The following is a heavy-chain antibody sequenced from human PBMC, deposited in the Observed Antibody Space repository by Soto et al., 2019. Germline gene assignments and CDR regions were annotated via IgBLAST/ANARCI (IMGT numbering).Heavy chain of an antibody. CDR3: ARVTTVTNTFDY. D-gene: IGHD4-17*01. CDR1: GYTFTSYY. V-gene: IGHV1-46*01. J-gene: IGHJ4*02. Sequence: QVQLVQSGAEVKKPGASVKVSCKASGYTFTSYYMHWVRQAPGQGLEWMGIINPSGGSTSYAQKFQGRVTMTRDTSTSTVYMELSSLRSEDTAVYCCARVTTVTNTFDYWGQGTLVTVSS. CDR2: INPSGGST.